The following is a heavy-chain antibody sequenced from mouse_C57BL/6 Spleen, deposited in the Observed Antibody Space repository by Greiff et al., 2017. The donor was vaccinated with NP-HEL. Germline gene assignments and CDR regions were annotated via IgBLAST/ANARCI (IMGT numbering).Heavy chain of an antibody. J-gene: IGHJ2*01. CDR1: GFTFTDYY. CDR2: IRNKANGYTT. CDR3: ARSPHSNYVFDY. Sequence: EVQGVESGGGLVQPGGSLSLSCAASGFTFTDYYMSWVRQPPGKALEWLGFIRNKANGYTTEYSASVKGRFTISRDNSQSILYLQMNALRAEDSATYYCARSPHSNYVFDYWGQGTTRTVSS. D-gene: IGHD2-5*01. V-gene: IGHV7-3*01.